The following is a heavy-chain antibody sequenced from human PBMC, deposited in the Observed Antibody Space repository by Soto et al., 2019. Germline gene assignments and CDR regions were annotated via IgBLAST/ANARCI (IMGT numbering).Heavy chain of an antibody. Sequence: GGSLRLSCAASGFTFSSYGMHWVRQAPGKGLEWVAVIWYDGSNKYYADSVKGRFTISRDNSKNTLYLQMNSLRAEDTAVYYCARDPLLYYYDSSGPLFYFDYWGQGTLVTVSS. D-gene: IGHD3-22*01. CDR2: IWYDGSNK. CDR1: GFTFSSYG. J-gene: IGHJ4*02. V-gene: IGHV3-33*01. CDR3: ARDPLLYYYDSSGPLFYFDY.